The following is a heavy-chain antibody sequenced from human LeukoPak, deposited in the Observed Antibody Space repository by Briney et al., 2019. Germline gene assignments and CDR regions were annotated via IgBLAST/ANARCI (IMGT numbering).Heavy chain of an antibody. CDR1: GYPLTPYY. Sequence: ALDRVCCKPSGYPLTPYYMQWVRQAAGQGLEWMGWINPNSCGTNYAQKFQGRVTITRDRSISKAYMELSRLRSDDTAVCYCARHFPYSSGWYYFDYWGQGTLVTVSS. CDR2: INPNSCGT. CDR3: ARHFPYSSGWYYFDY. J-gene: IGHJ4*02. D-gene: IGHD6-19*01. V-gene: IGHV1-2*02.